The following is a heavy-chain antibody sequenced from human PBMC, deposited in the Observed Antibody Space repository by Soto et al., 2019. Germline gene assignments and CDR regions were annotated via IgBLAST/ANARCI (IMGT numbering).Heavy chain of an antibody. V-gene: IGHV4-39*01. D-gene: IGHD3-10*01. J-gene: IGHJ6*02. CDR3: ARDYYGSGSYYKHDYYYGMDV. CDR2: IYYSGST. Sequence: SETLSLTCTVSGGSISSSSYYWGWIRQPPGKGLEWIGSIYYSGSTYYNPSLKSRVTISVDTSKNQFSLKLSSVTAADTAVYYCARDYYGSGSYYKHDYYYGMDVGGQGPTVPVSS. CDR1: GGSISSSSYY.